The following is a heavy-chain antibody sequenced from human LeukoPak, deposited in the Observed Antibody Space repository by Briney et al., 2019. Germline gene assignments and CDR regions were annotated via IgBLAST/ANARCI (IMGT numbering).Heavy chain of an antibody. J-gene: IGHJ3*02. CDR2: IYYSGST. D-gene: IGHD3-22*01. CDR3: ARVIPNYYDSTGGAFDI. Sequence: SETLSLTCTVSGGSISSYYWSWIRQPPGKGLEWIGYIYYSGSTNYNPSLKSRVTISVDTSKNQFSLKLSSVTAADTAVYYCARVIPNYYDSTGGAFDIWGQGTMVTVSS. CDR1: GGSISSYY. V-gene: IGHV4-59*01.